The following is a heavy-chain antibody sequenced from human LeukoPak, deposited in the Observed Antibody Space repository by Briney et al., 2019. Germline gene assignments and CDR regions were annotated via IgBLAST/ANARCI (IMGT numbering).Heavy chain of an antibody. CDR3: ARPVRSYYGGRGDFDY. J-gene: IGHJ4*02. D-gene: IGHD1-26*01. CDR1: GGSFSGYY. Sequence: SETLSLTCAVYGGSFSGYYWSWIRQPPGKVLEWIGEINHSGSTNYNPSLKSRVTISVDTSKNQFSLKLSSVTAADTAVYYCARPVRSYYGGRGDFDYWGQGTLVTVSS. CDR2: INHSGST. V-gene: IGHV4-34*01.